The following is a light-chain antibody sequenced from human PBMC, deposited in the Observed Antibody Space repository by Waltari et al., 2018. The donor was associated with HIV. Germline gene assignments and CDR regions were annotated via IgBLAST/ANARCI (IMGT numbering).Light chain of an antibody. CDR3: QSYDSGLSGSV. Sequence: QSVLTQPPSVSGAPGQRVTISCTGSSSNIGAGYDVHWYQQLPGTAPKLLIYANNSRASGVPDRFSGSKFGPSASLAITGLQAEDEANDYCQSYDSGLSGSVFGGGTKLTVL. CDR2: ANN. V-gene: IGLV1-40*01. CDR1: SSNIGAGYD. J-gene: IGLJ2*01.